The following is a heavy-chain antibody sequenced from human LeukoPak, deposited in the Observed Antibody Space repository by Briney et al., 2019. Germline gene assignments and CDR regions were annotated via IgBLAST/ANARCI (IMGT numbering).Heavy chain of an antibody. D-gene: IGHD2-21*02. CDR2: ISSSSSAI. CDR1: GFTFSTYT. CDR3: ARDYVTGALSFDC. Sequence: QPGGSLRLPCAASGFTFSTYTMNWVRQAPGKGLEWISYISSSSSAIFYADSVKCRFTVSRDNAKNSLSLQMNSLRVEDTAVYYCARDYVTGALSFDCRGQGTLVTVSS. J-gene: IGHJ4*02. V-gene: IGHV3-48*01.